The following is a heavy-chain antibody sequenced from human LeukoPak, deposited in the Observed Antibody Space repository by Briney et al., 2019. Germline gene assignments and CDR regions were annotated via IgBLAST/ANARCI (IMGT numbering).Heavy chain of an antibody. V-gene: IGHV3-30*18. Sequence: GGSLRLSCAASGITFGNNWMHWVRQGPGEGLEWVAVISYDGSNKYYADSVKGRLTISRDNSKNTLYPQMNSLRAEDTAVYYWAKVALLGMTVVPPDYWGQGTLVTVSS. D-gene: IGHD3-22*01. CDR3: AKVALLGMTVVPPDY. CDR2: ISYDGSNK. CDR1: GITFGNNW. J-gene: IGHJ4*02.